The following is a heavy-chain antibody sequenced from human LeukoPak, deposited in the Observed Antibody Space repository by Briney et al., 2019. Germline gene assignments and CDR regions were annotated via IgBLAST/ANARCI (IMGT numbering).Heavy chain of an antibody. CDR2: ISNNGGYT. CDR3: AKGDSYYDLLTCFDY. D-gene: IGHD3-9*01. Sequence: GGSLRLSCAASGFTFSSSAMSWVRQAPGKGLEWVSAISNNGGYTYYADSVKGRFTISSDNSKNTLYLQMNSLRAEDTAVYYCAKGDSYYDLLTCFDYWGQGILVTVSS. V-gene: IGHV3-23*01. CDR1: GFTFSSSA. J-gene: IGHJ4*02.